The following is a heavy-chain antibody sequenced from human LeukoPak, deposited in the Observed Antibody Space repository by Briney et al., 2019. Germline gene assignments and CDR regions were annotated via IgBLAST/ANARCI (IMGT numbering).Heavy chain of an antibody. J-gene: IGHJ5*02. D-gene: IGHD6-6*01. CDR2: IYYSGST. CDR3: AREDKYSSFWAGGWFDP. V-gene: IGHV4-59*12. CDR1: GGSISSYY. Sequence: KPSETLSLTCTVSGGSISSYYWSWIRQPPGKGLEWIGYIYYSGSTNYNPSLKSRVTISVDTSKNQFSLKLSSVTAADTAVYYCAREDKYSSFWAGGWFDPWGQGTLVTVSS.